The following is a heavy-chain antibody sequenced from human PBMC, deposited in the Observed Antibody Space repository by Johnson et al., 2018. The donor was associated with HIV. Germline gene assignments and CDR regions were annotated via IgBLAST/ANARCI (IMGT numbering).Heavy chain of an antibody. J-gene: IGHJ3*02. CDR1: GYTFSSYA. D-gene: IGHD2-15*01. CDR3: GGVGRTGSAFDM. V-gene: IGHV3-30*14. CDR2: ISYDANNK. Sequence: VQLVESGGGVVQPGRSLRLSCAASGYTFSSYAMHWVRQAPGKGLEWVAVISYDANNKYYADSVKGRFTISRENAKNSLYLQMNTLRAEDTAVYYCGGVGRTGSAFDMWGLGTMVTVSS.